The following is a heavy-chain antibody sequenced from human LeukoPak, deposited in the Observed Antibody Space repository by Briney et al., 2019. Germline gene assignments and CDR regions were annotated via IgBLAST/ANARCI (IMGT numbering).Heavy chain of an antibody. CDR2: ISSSGSTI. CDR1: GFTFSSYE. CDR3: ARGTGYRYYYYMDV. D-gene: IGHD3-9*01. V-gene: IGHV3-48*03. Sequence: SGGSLRLSCAASGFTFSSYEMNWVRQAPGKGLEWVSYISSSGSTIYYADSVKGRFTISRDNAKNSLYLQMNSLRAEDTAVYYCARGTGYRYYYYMDVWGKGTTVTVSS. J-gene: IGHJ6*03.